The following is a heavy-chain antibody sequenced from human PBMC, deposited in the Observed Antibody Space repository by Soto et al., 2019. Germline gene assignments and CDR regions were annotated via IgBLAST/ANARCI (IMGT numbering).Heavy chain of an antibody. Sequence: SVQVSCKASGGTFSSYALSWVRQAPGQGLEWMGGIISIFGTANYAQKFQGRATITADKSTSTAYMELSRLTSEETAVNSCASVSAKPMCTRPLPSMDGWGQGSTV. CDR1: GGTFSSYA. J-gene: IGHJ6*02. CDR2: IISIFGTA. CDR3: ASVSAKPMCTRPLPSMDG. D-gene: IGHD2-8*01. V-gene: IGHV1-69*06.